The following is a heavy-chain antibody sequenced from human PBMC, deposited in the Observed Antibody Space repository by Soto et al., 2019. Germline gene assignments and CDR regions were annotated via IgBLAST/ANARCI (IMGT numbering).Heavy chain of an antibody. CDR3: ARASYNWNYVNALDI. Sequence: ASVKVSCKASGYTFTSYGISWVRQAPGQGLEWMGWISAYNGNTNYAQKLQGRVTMTTDTSTSTAYMELRSLRSDDTAVYYCARASYNWNYVNALDIWGQGTMVTVSS. J-gene: IGHJ3*02. D-gene: IGHD1-7*01. V-gene: IGHV1-18*04. CDR2: ISAYNGNT. CDR1: GYTFTSYG.